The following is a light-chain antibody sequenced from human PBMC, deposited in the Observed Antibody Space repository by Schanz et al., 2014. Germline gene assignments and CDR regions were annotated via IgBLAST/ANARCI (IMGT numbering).Light chain of an antibody. V-gene: IGLV2-23*03. CDR3: CSYAGTSTFL. CDR1: SSDVGSYNL. Sequence: QSALTQAASVSGSPGQSITISCTGTSSDVGSYNLVSWYQQHPGKAPKLMIYEGNKRPSRVSNRFSGSKSGSTASLTISGLQAEDEADYYCCSYAGTSTFLFGGGTKLTV. CDR2: EGN. J-gene: IGLJ3*02.